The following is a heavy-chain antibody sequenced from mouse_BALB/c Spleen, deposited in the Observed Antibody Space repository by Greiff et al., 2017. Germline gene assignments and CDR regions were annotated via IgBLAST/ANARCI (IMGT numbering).Heavy chain of an antibody. CDR2: ILPGSGST. Sequence: QVQLQQSGAELMKPGASVKISCKATGYTFSSYWIEWVKQRPGHGLEWIGEILPGSGSTNYNEKFKGKATFTADTSSNTAYMQLSSLTSEDSAVDYCARYYGNYYAMDYWGQGTSVTVSS. J-gene: IGHJ4*01. CDR3: ARYYGNYYAMDY. CDR1: GYTFSSYW. D-gene: IGHD2-1*01. V-gene: IGHV1-9*01.